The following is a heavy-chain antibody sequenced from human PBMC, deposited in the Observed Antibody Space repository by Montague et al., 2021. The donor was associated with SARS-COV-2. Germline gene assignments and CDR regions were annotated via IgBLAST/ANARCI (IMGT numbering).Heavy chain of an antibody. CDR3: AHDDVGNRGFEX. J-gene: IGHJ4*02. CDR2: ICWNDYK. CDR1: GFSLNTSGVG. Sequence: PALVKPTQTLTLTCTFSGFSLNTSGVGVTWVRQPPGKALEWLAFICWNDYKHYSPSVKSRITITKDTSKNQVVLIMTNMDPVDTGTYYCAHDDVGNRGFEXWGQGTLVTVSS. D-gene: IGHD1-26*01. V-gene: IGHV2-5*01.